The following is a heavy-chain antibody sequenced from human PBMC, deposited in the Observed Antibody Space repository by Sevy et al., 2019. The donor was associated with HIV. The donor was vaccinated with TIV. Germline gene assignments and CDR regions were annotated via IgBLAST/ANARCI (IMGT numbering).Heavy chain of an antibody. V-gene: IGHV3-66*02. J-gene: IGHJ4*02. CDR3: VSLFLSYRSGWSYFHY. Sequence: GGSLRLSCAISGFTVNDRYIIWVRQAPGKGLEWVSVIFSSGSTYYADSAKGRFTISRDNSKNTVYLQMNSVRAEDTAVYYCVSLFLSYRSGWSYFHYWGQGTLVTVSS. CDR2: IFSSGST. CDR1: GFTVNDRY. D-gene: IGHD6-19*01.